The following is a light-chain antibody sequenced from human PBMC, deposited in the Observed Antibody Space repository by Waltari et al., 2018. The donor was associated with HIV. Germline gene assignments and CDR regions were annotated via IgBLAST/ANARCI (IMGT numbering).Light chain of an antibody. Sequence: QSALTQPASVSGSPGQSITISCTGTDRDVGGYNFVSWYQHDPGKAPKLVIYEVTNRPAGVSNLFSASKSGNTASLTISWLQAEYEAHYYGSSYRSINTLVFGGGTKLTVL. J-gene: IGLJ3*02. CDR3: SSYRSINTLV. CDR2: EVT. V-gene: IGLV2-14*01. CDR1: DRDVGGYNF.